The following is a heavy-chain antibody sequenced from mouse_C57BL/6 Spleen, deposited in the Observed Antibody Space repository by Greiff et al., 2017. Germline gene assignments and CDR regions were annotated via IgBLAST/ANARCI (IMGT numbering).Heavy chain of an antibody. J-gene: IGHJ4*01. V-gene: IGHV5-17*01. Sequence: EVMLVESGGGLVKPGGSLKLSCAASGFTFSDYGMHWVRQAPEKGLEWVAYISSGSSTIYYADTVKGRFTISRDNAKNTLFLQMTSLRSEDTAMYYCATYGNPYYYALDYWGQGTSVTVSS. CDR1: GFTFSDYG. D-gene: IGHD2-1*01. CDR2: ISSGSSTI. CDR3: ATYGNPYYYALDY.